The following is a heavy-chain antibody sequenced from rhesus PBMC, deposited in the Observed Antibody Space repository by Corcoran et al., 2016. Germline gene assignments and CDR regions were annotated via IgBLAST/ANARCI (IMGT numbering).Heavy chain of an antibody. CDR2: IYWNDNK. D-gene: IGHD6-25*01. Sequence: QVTLKESGPALVKPTQTLTLTCTFSGFSISTTGTGVGWILQPPGKALEWLASIYWNDNKYYSTSLKSRLTISKDTSKNQVVLTMTNMDPVDTATYYCARRRSIAAAGTDYWGQGVLVTVSS. V-gene: IGHV2-95*01. CDR3: ARRRSIAAAGTDY. CDR1: GFSISTTGTG. J-gene: IGHJ4*01.